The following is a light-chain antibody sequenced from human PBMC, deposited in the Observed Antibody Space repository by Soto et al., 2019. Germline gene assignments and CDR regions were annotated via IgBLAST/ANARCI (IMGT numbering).Light chain of an antibody. V-gene: IGLV2-14*01. Sequence: QSVLTQPPSVSAAPGQKVTISCSGGSSNIGTNYVSWYQQHQGKAPTLMIYEVSNRPSGVSNRFSGSKSGNTASLTISGLQAEDEADYYCSSYTTSTTWVFGGGTQLTVL. J-gene: IGLJ3*02. CDR3: SSYTTSTTWV. CDR1: SSNIGTNY. CDR2: EVS.